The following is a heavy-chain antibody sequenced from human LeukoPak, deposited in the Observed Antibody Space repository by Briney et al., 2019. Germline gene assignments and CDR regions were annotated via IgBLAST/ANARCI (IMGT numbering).Heavy chain of an antibody. Sequence: ASVKVSCKASGYTFTDYFIHWVRQAPGHGLEWMGGIKPDTGDTSYAQKFQGRLTTARVTSTRTAYMELTRLRSDDTAIYFCAREQHCGSTSCPQDVWGQGTLVTVSS. CDR3: AREQHCGSTSCPQDV. D-gene: IGHD2-2*01. J-gene: IGHJ4*02. V-gene: IGHV1-2*02. CDR1: GYTFTDYF. CDR2: IKPDTGDT.